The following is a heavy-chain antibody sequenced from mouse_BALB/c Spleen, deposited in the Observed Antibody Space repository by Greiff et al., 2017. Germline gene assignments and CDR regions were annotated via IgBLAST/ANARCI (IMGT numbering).Heavy chain of an antibody. CDR1: GFTFSSFG. J-gene: IGHJ2*01. CDR2: ISSGSSTI. V-gene: IGHV5-17*02. CDR3: ARREFDY. Sequence: EVKLVESGGGLVQPGGSRKLSCAASGFTFSSFGMHWVLQAPEKGLEWVAYISSGSSTIYYADTVKGRFTISRDNPKNTLFLQMTSLRSEDTAMYYCARREFDYWGQGTTLTVSS.